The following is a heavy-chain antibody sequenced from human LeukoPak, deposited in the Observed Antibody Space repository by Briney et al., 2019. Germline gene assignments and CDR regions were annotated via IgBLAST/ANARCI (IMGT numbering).Heavy chain of an antibody. CDR3: AKEPDAVVAWFDP. D-gene: IGHD2-15*01. CDR2: ISGSGGST. J-gene: IGHJ5*02. V-gene: IGHV3-23*01. CDR1: GFTFSSYA. Sequence: GGSLRLSCAAAGFTFSSYAMSWVRQAPGKGLEWVSAISGSGGSTYYADSVKGRFTISRDNSKNTLYLQMNSLRVEDTTVYYCAKEPDAVVAWFDPWGQGTLVTVSS.